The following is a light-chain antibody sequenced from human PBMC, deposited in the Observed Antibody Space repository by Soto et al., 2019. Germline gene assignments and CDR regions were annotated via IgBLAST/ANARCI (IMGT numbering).Light chain of an antibody. V-gene: IGKV1-6*01. Sequence: AIQMTQSPSSLSASVGDRVTITCRASQDVGSYVGWYQKKPGKAPKFLIYGAFSLESGIPSRFSGSGYGTDFTLTINSLLPEDFATYFCLQDYSWPWTFGQGMKVEVK. J-gene: IGKJ1*01. CDR3: LQDYSWPWT. CDR1: QDVGSY. CDR2: GAF.